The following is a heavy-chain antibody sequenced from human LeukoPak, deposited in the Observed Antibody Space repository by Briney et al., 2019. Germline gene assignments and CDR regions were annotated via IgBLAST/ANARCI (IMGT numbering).Heavy chain of an antibody. CDR3: AHRRINGRRPSTIFGVEY. V-gene: IGHV2-5*02. CDR1: GFSLSTSGVG. D-gene: IGHD3-3*01. J-gene: IGHJ4*02. CDR2: IYWDDDK. Sequence: SGPTLVKPTQTLTLTCTFSGFSLSTSGVGVGWIRQPPGKALEWLALIYWDDDKRYSPSLKSRLTITKDTSKNQVALTMTNMDPVDTATYYCAHRRINGRRPSTIFGVEYWGQGTLVTVSS.